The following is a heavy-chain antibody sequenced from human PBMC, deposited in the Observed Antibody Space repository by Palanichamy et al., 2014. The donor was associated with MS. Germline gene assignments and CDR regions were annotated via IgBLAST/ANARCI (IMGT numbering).Heavy chain of an antibody. J-gene: IGHJ6*02. Sequence: QVQLVESGGGVVQPGRSLRLSCAASGFTFTSYGMYWVRQTPGKGLEWVAAIWYDGSKQCYADSVKGRFTISRDVSKNTLYLQMNSLSTEDTAVYYCARDPQSSMDVWGQGTTVTVSS. CDR3: ARDPQSSMDV. CDR1: GFTFTSYG. V-gene: IGHV3-33*01. CDR2: IWYDGSKQ.